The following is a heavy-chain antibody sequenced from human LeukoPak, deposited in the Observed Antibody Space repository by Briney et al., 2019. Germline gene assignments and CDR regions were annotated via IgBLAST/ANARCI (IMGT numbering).Heavy chain of an antibody. D-gene: IGHD6-19*01. CDR3: ARDGSGYSSGWYEAYYYYGMDV. J-gene: IGHJ6*02. Sequence: GGSLRLSCAASGFTVSSNYMSWVRQAPGKGLEWVSVIYSGGSTYYADSVKGRFTISRDSSKNTLYLQMNSLRAEDTAVYYCARDGSGYSSGWYEAYYYYGMDVWGQGTTVTVSS. V-gene: IGHV3-66*01. CDR2: IYSGGST. CDR1: GFTVSSNY.